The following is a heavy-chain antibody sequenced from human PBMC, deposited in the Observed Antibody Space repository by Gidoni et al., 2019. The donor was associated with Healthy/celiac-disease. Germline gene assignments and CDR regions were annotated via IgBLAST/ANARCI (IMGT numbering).Heavy chain of an antibody. CDR1: GFTVSSYA. CDR3: AKYVIGIVAPFEY. J-gene: IGHJ4*02. V-gene: IGHV3-23*01. Sequence: EVQLLESGGGLVQPGGSLSLAGAASGFTVSSYAMSWVRQAPGNGLEWCSAISGSGGSTFYADSVKGRFTISRDNSKNTLYLQMNSLRAEDTAVYYCAKYVIGIVAPFEYWGQGTLVTVSS. CDR2: ISGSGGST. D-gene: IGHD1-26*01.